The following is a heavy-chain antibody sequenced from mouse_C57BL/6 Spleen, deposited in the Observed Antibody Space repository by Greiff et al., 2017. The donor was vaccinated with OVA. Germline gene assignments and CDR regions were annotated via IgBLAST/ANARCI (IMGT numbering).Heavy chain of an antibody. CDR1: GYTFTSYW. Sequence: QVQLKQPGAELVKPGASVKLSCKASGYTFTSYWMHWVKQRPGRGLEWIGRIDPNSGGTKYNEKFKSKATLTVDKPSSTAYTQLSSLTSEDSAVYYCARSRPTGTYAMDYWGQGTSVTVSS. V-gene: IGHV1-62-3*01. D-gene: IGHD4-1*01. CDR2: IDPNSGGT. J-gene: IGHJ4*01. CDR3: ARSRPTGTYAMDY.